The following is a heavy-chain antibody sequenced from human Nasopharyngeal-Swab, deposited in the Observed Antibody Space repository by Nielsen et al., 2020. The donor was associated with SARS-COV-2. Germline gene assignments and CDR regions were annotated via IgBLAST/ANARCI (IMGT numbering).Heavy chain of an antibody. D-gene: IGHD4/OR15-4a*01. J-gene: IGHJ3*02. CDR3: ASLGSMVQDAFDI. V-gene: IGHV1-69*13. CDR1: FGTFISYA. CDR2: IIPIFVTA. Sequence: SVKVSCKASFGTFISYAISWVRQAPGQGLEWMGGIIPIFVTANYPQKFQGRVTITADESTSTAYMELSSLRSEDTAVYYCASLGSMVQDAFDIWGQGTMVTVSS.